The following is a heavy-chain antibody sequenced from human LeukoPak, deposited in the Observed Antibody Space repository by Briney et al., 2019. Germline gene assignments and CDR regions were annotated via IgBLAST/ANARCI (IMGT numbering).Heavy chain of an antibody. CDR2: IYYSGST. CDR1: GGSISSSSYY. V-gene: IGHV4-39*01. Sequence: PSETLSLTCTVSGGSISSSSYYWGWIRQPPGKGLEWIGSIYYSGSTYYNPSLKSRVTISVDTSKNQFSLKLSSVTAADTAVYYCARCRLRYFDYWGQGTLVTASS. CDR3: ARCRLRYFDY. D-gene: IGHD3-3*01. J-gene: IGHJ4*02.